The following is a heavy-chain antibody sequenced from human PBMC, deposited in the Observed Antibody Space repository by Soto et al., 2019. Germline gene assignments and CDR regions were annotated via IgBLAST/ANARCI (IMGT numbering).Heavy chain of an antibody. CDR3: ARSITGYSYADS. D-gene: IGHD5-18*01. V-gene: IGHV3-74*01. Sequence: EVQLVESGGGLVQPGGSLRLSCAASGFTFSSYWMHWVRQAPGKGLVWVSRINSDGSSTVYMDSVKGRFTISRDNAKNTLYLQMNSLRAEDTAVYYCARSITGYSYADSWGQGTLVTVSS. CDR1: GFTFSSYW. CDR2: INSDGSST. J-gene: IGHJ4*02.